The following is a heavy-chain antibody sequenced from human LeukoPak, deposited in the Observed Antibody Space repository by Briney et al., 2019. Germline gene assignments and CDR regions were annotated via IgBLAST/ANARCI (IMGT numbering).Heavy chain of an antibody. CDR2: ISGSGGST. D-gene: IGHD3-22*01. CDR3: AKDASPSGYYIFDY. J-gene: IGHJ4*02. CDR1: GFTFSSSA. Sequence: GGSLRLSCAASGFTFSSSAMSWVRQVPGKGLEWVSGISGSGGSTYYADSVKGRFTISRDNSKNTLYLQMNSLRAEDTAVYYCAKDASPSGYYIFDYWGQGILVTVSS. V-gene: IGHV3-23*01.